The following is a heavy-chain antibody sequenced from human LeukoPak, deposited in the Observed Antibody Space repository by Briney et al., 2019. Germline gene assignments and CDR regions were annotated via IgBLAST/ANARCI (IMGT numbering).Heavy chain of an antibody. CDR3: ARDMGWQQFDQ. CDR2: IKKDGGEE. J-gene: IGHJ4*02. CDR1: GFTFSSYT. V-gene: IGHV3-7*01. D-gene: IGHD5-24*01. Sequence: GGSLRLSCAASGFTFSSYTMKWVRQAPGKGLERVANIKKDGGEEYYMESVKGRFTISRDNAKNSLYLQMNSLTVEDTAVYYCARDMGWQQFDQWGQGTLVTVSS.